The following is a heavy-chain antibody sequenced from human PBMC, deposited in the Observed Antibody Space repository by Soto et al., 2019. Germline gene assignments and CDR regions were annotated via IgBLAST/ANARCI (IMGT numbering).Heavy chain of an antibody. CDR1: GGSISSDNW. D-gene: IGHD3-22*01. CDR3: ARLGGYYQAFDQ. Sequence: SETLSLTCGFSGGSISSDNWWIWVRQPPGKGLEWIGEIYRSGSTNSNPSLKSRVTISLDKSKNQFSLKLSSVTAADTAVYYCARLGGYYQAFDQWGQGSLVTVSS. V-gene: IGHV4-4*02. J-gene: IGHJ4*02. CDR2: IYRSGST.